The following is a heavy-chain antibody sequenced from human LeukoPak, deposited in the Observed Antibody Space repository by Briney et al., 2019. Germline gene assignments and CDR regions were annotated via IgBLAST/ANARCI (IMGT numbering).Heavy chain of an antibody. J-gene: IGHJ5*02. Sequence: SETLSLTCTASGGSISSYYWSWIRQPPGKGLEWIGYIYYSGSTNYNPSLKSRVTISVDTSKNQFSLKLSSVTAADTAVYYCARSRVANDWFDPWGQGTLVTVSS. CDR1: GGSISSYY. CDR3: ARSRVANDWFDP. CDR2: IYYSGST. D-gene: IGHD2-15*01. V-gene: IGHV4-59*01.